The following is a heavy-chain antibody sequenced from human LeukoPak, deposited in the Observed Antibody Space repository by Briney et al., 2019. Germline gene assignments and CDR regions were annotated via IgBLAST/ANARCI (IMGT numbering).Heavy chain of an antibody. CDR3: ARGRIAARHNWFDP. CDR2: IYTNGST. D-gene: IGHD6-6*01. V-gene: IGHV4-61*02. Sequence: SQTLSLTCTVSGGSISSGSYYWSWIRQPAGKGLEWIGRIYTNGSTNFNPSLKSRVTISVDTSKNQFSLKLSSVTAADTAVYYCARGRIAARHNWFDPWGQGTLVTVSS. CDR1: GGSISSGSYY. J-gene: IGHJ5*02.